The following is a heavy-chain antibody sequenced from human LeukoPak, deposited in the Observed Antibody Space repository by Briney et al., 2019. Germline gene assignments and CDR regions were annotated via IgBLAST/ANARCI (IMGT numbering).Heavy chain of an antibody. CDR1: GGSISSYY. Sequence: SETLSLTCTVSGGSISSYYWSWIRQPPGKGLEWIGYIYYSGSTNYNPSLKSRVTISVDTSKNQFSLKLSSVTAADTAVYYCARVGAAAGDYYYYYMDVWGKGTTVTVSS. CDR3: ARVGAAAGDYYYYYMDV. V-gene: IGHV4-59*08. J-gene: IGHJ6*03. D-gene: IGHD6-13*01. CDR2: IYYSGST.